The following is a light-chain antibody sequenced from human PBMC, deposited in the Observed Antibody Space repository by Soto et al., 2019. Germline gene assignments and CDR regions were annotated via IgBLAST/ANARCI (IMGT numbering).Light chain of an antibody. CDR3: HQRQSWPRT. Sequence: EIVLTQSPATLSSFPGDRVTLSCRASQAVNTRLAWYQHKPGQAPRLLIYLASNRAAGVPARFSGSGSGTDFTLTISDVEPEDFAVYYCHQRQSWPRTFRQGNKVDIQ. CDR2: LAS. J-gene: IGKJ1*01. V-gene: IGKV3-11*01. CDR1: QAVNTR.